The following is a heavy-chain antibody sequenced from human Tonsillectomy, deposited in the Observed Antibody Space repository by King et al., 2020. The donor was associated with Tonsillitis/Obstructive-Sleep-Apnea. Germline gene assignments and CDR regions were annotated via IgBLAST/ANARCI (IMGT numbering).Heavy chain of an antibody. CDR1: GGSISSYY. CDR3: ARTIAAAGTLFDY. Sequence: QLQESGPGLVKPSETLSLTCTVSGGSISSYYWSWIRQPPGKGLEWIGYIYYSGSTNYNPSLKSRVTISVDTSKNQFSLKLSSGTAADTAVYYCARTIAAAGTLFDYWGQGTLVTVSS. D-gene: IGHD6-13*01. CDR2: IYYSGST. V-gene: IGHV4-59*01. J-gene: IGHJ4*02.